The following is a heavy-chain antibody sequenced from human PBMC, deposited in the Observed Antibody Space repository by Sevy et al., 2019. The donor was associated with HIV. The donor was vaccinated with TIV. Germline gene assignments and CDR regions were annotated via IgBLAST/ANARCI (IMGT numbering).Heavy chain of an antibody. J-gene: IGHJ5*02. CDR3: ARHRTYCYGSGIRWFDP. Sequence: SETLSLTCTVSGGSISSSSYYWGWIRQPPGKGLEWIGSIYYSGSTYYNPSLKSRVTISVDTSKNQFSLKLSSVTAADTAVYYCARHRTYCYGSGIRWFDPWGQGTLVTVSS. V-gene: IGHV4-39*01. D-gene: IGHD3-10*01. CDR1: GGSISSSSYY. CDR2: IYYSGST.